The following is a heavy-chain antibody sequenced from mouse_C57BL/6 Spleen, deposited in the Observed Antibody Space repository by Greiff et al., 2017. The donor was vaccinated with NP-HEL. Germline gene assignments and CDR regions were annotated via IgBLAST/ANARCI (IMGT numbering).Heavy chain of an antibody. D-gene: IGHD1-1*01. V-gene: IGHV5-4*01. CDR2: ISDGGSYT. Sequence: EVQRVESGGGLVKPGGSLKLSCAASGFTFSSYAMSWVRQTPEKRLEWVATISDGGSYTYYPDNVKGRFTISRDNAKNNLYLQMSHLKSEDTAMYYCARDRYYGSSFGYWYFDVWGTGTTVTVSS. CDR3: ARDRYYGSSFGYWYFDV. J-gene: IGHJ1*03. CDR1: GFTFSSYA.